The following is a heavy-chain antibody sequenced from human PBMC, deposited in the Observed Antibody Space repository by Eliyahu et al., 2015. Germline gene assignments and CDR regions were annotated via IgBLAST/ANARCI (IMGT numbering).Heavy chain of an antibody. CDR2: INPNGGDT. V-gene: IGHV1-2*02. CDR3: ARERAECSGGSCHRRTFDP. CDR1: GYTFSGFY. Sequence: QVQLVQSGAEVKNPGASVKVSCKASGYTFSGFYMPWARQAPGQGLEWMGWINPNGGDTHYAEKFQGRVTMTRDTSINTAYLDLRSLRSDDTAVYYCARERAECSGGSCHRRTFDPWGQGTQVTVSS. D-gene: IGHD2-15*01. J-gene: IGHJ5*02.